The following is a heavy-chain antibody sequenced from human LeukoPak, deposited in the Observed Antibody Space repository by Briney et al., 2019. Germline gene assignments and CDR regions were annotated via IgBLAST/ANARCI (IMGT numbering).Heavy chain of an antibody. V-gene: IGHV3-15*01. CDR2: IKSKSDGGTT. CDR3: TTDGGIGPRPTFDY. D-gene: IGHD6-6*01. CDR1: GFTVTNAW. Sequence: PGGSLRLSCAASGFTVTNAWMSWVRQTPGEGLEWIGRIKSKSDGGTTDYAAPVKGRFTISRDDSKNTMYLQMNSLKTEDTAVYYCTTDGGIGPRPTFDYWGQGSLVTVSS. J-gene: IGHJ4*02.